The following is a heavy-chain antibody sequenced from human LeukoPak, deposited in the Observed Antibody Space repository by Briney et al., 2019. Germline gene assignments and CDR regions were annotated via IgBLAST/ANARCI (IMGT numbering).Heavy chain of an antibody. V-gene: IGHV4-39*01. CDR1: GGSITSSSYY. CDR2: IYNGEST. CDR3: ARSARIAARPQNFDY. D-gene: IGHD6-6*01. Sequence: SSETLSLTCTVSGGSITSSSYYWGWIRQPPGKGLEWIGNIYNGESTYYNPSLKSRLTISVGTSKNQFSLKLRSVTAADTAVYFCARSARIAARPQNFDYWGQGTLVPVSS. J-gene: IGHJ4*02.